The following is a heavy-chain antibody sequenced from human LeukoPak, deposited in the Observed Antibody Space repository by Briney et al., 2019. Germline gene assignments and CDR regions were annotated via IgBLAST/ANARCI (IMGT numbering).Heavy chain of an antibody. CDR3: GRDRYTSY. CDR2: IKQDGSEK. CDR1: GFTFSSYW. Sequence: GGSLRLSCEASGFTFSSYWMSWVRQAPGKGLEWVANIKQDGSEKYYVDSVKGRFTISRDNAKNSLYLQMNSLRAEDTAVYYCGRDRYTSYWGQGTLVTVSS. V-gene: IGHV3-7*01. J-gene: IGHJ4*02. D-gene: IGHD3-16*02.